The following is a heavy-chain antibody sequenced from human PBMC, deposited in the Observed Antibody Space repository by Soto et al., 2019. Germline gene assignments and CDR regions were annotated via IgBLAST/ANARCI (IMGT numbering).Heavy chain of an antibody. D-gene: IGHD7-27*01. Sequence: QVHLVQSGAEVRKPGASVKVSCKASGYTFSSYAMHWVRQAPGQRLEWMGWINAGYGNTKSSQKFQDRVTISRDTSASTAYMELMSLRSEDTAVDYCARATGDGTFAFWRQGALVTVSS. V-gene: IGHV1-3*01. CDR1: GYTFSSYA. CDR2: INAGYGNT. CDR3: ARATGDGTFAF. J-gene: IGHJ4*02.